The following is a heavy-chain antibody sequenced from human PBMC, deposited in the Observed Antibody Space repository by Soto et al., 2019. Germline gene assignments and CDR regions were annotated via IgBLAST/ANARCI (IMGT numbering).Heavy chain of an antibody. V-gene: IGHV4-30-4*01. CDR3: ASRKSSPYFDY. CDR2: IYYSGST. CDR1: GGSICSGDYY. J-gene: IGHJ4*02. D-gene: IGHD3-10*01. Sequence: SETLSLTCTVSGGSICSGDYYWSWIRQPPGKGLEWIGYIYYSGSTYYNPSLKSRVTISVDTSKNQFSLKLSSVTAADTAVYYCASRKSSPYFDYWGQGTLVTVSS.